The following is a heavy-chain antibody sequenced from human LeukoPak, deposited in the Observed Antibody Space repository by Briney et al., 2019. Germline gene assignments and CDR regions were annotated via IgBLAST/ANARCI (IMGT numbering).Heavy chain of an antibody. CDR1: GFTFSSSW. Sequence: GGSLRLSCEASGFTFSSSWMTWVRQAPGKGLEWAANIKEDGSEKYYVDSVKGRFTISRDNAKNSLYLQMNSLRAEDTAVYYCARDRRAHGYWGQGTLVTVSS. CDR3: ARDRRAHGY. J-gene: IGHJ4*02. CDR2: IKEDGSEK. V-gene: IGHV3-7*03.